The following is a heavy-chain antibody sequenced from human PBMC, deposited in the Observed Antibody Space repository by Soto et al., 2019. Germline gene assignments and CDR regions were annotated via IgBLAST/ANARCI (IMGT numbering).Heavy chain of an antibody. V-gene: IGHV1-69*06. CDR3: ARDRTDSGYYTNWLDP. CDR2: IIPIFGTT. Sequence: SVKVSCKASGGTFGSDAITWVRQAPGQGLEWVGRIIPIFGTTNYAQNLQGRVTISADKSTLTSYMELHSLTSDDTALYYCARDRTDSGYYTNWLDPWGQGTQVTVS. J-gene: IGHJ5*02. D-gene: IGHD3-22*01. CDR1: GGTFGSDA.